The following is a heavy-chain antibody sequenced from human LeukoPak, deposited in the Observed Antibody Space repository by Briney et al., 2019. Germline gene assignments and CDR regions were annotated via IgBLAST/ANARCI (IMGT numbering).Heavy chain of an antibody. CDR2: ISGSGGST. V-gene: IGHV3-23*01. J-gene: IGHJ4*02. Sequence: GGSLRLSCAASGFTFTNYAMTWVRQAPGKGLEWVSAISGSGGSTYYADSVKGRFTISRDNSKNTLYLQMNSLRAEDTAVYYCAGGYCSSTSCYGLPNYWGQGTLVTVSS. CDR1: GFTFTNYA. D-gene: IGHD2-2*01. CDR3: AGGYCSSTSCYGLPNY.